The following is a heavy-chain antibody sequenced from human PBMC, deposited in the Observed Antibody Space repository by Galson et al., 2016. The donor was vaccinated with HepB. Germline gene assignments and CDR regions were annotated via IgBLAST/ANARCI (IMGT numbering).Heavy chain of an antibody. CDR3: AKDGSSSLRFLDLGRRKNYGMEV. CDR2: ISDSDGST. D-gene: IGHD3-3*01. J-gene: IGHJ6*02. CDR1: GFTLSHYV. V-gene: IGHV3-23*01. Sequence: SRRLSGAASGFTLSHYVMIWVRQAPGKGLEWVSGISDSDGSTNYADSVKGRFTISSDNSKHTLYLQLNSLRAEDTAVYYSAKDGSSSLRFLDLGRRKNYGMEVWGQGTTVTVSS.